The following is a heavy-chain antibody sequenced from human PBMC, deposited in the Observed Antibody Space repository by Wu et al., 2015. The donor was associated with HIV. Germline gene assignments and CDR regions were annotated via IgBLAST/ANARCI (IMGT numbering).Heavy chain of an antibody. J-gene: IGHJ4*02. CDR1: GYSFPHKF. Sequence: QVQLVQSGAEVRKSGASVKISCRPFGYSFPHKFIHWVRRAPGQGFEWMGLINPSTGDTDTAQKFRGRVTLTRETTANRVYLELRSLRSDDTAFYYCARETIDMDSSGYRAHRGHYFDYWGQGTEVTVSS. CDR3: ARETIDMDSSGYRAHRGHYFDY. V-gene: IGHV1-46*01. CDR2: INPSTGDT. D-gene: IGHD3-22*01.